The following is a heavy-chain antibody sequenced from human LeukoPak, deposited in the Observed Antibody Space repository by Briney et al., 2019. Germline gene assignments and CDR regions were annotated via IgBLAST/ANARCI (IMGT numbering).Heavy chain of an antibody. J-gene: IGHJ4*02. CDR3: ASGLELDY. CDR2: INQGGGEK. Sequence: GGSLRLSCATSGFTFSSFWMSWVRQAPGKGLEWVANINQGGGEKNYVDSVKGRFTISRDNAKNSLYLQMNSLRAEDTAVYYCASGLELDYWGQGTLVTVSS. V-gene: IGHV3-7*05. CDR1: GFTFSSFW.